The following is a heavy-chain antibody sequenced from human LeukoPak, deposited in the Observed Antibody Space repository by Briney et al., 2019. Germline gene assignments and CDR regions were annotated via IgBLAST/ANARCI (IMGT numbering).Heavy chain of an antibody. CDR2: ISGSGGST. CDR1: GFTFSSYG. J-gene: IGHJ4*02. CDR3: AKEYSSGWYSYFDY. D-gene: IGHD6-19*01. Sequence: GGTLRLSCAASGFTFSSYGMSWVRQAPGKGLEWVSAISGSGGSTYYADSVKGRFTISRDNSKNTLYLQMNSLRAEDTAVYYCAKEYSSGWYSYFDYWGQGTLVTVSS. V-gene: IGHV3-23*01.